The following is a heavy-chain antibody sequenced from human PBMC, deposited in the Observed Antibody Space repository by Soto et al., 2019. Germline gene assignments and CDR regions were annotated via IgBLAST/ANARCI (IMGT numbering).Heavy chain of an antibody. CDR3: ARDPGDYGAFDI. CDR2: TYYRSKWYN. V-gene: IGHV6-1*01. Sequence: SQTLPLTYDISGDKVSSNSAAWNWIRKSPSRGLEWLGRTYYRSKWYNDYAVSVKSRITISRDNSKNTLYLQMNSLRAEDTAVYYCARDPGDYGAFDIWGQGTMVTV. CDR1: GDKVSSNSAA. J-gene: IGHJ3*02. D-gene: IGHD4-17*01.